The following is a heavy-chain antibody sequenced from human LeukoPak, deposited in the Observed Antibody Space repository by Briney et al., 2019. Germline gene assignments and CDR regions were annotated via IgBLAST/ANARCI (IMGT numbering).Heavy chain of an antibody. CDR1: GGSISSYY. CDR3: ARRAHYYDSSGYDY. Sequence: SETLSLTCTVSGGSISSYYWSWIRQPPGKGLEWIGYIYYSGSTNYNPSLKSRVTISVDTSKNQFSLKLSSETAADTAVYYCARRAHYYDSSGYDYWGQGTLVTVSS. J-gene: IGHJ4*02. V-gene: IGHV4-59*12. CDR2: IYYSGST. D-gene: IGHD3-22*01.